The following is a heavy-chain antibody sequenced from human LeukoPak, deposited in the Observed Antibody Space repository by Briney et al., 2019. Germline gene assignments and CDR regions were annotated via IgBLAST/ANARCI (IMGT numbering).Heavy chain of an antibody. CDR1: GGSFSGYY. CDR2: INHSGST. CDR3: ARGKAYFDY. V-gene: IGHV4-34*01. J-gene: IGHJ4*02. Sequence: SETLSLTCAVYGGSFSGYYWSWIRQPPGKGLEWIGEINHSGSTNYNPSLKSRVTISVDTSKNQFSLKLSSVTAADTAVYYCARGKAYFDYWGQGTLVTVSS.